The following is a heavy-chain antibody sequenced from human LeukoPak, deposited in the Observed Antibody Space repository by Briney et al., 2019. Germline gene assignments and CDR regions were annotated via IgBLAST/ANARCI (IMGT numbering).Heavy chain of an antibody. D-gene: IGHD3-10*01. J-gene: IGHJ3*02. CDR3: ARDESLYSPSSGSYYRENDAFDI. CDR2: ITRSSYI. V-gene: IGHV3-21*01. CDR1: GFTFSTYS. Sequence: PGGSLRLSCAASGFTFSTYSMNWVRQAPGKGLEWVSSITRSSYIYYADSVKGRFTISRDNAKNSLYLQMNSLRAEDTAVYYCARDESLYSPSSGSYYRENDAFDIWGQGTMVTVSS.